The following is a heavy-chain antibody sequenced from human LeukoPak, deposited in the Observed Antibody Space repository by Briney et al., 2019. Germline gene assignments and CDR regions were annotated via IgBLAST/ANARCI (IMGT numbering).Heavy chain of an antibody. CDR1: GGSISSSSYY. Sequence: NPSETLSLTCTVSGGSISSSSYYWGWIRQPPGKGLEWIGSIYYSGSTYYNPSLKSRVTISVDTSKNQFSLKLSSVTAADTAVYYCARRSHSSGHLTTNWFDPWGQGTLVAVSS. J-gene: IGHJ5*02. V-gene: IGHV4-39*07. CDR3: ARRSHSSGHLTTNWFDP. CDR2: IYYSGST. D-gene: IGHD3-22*01.